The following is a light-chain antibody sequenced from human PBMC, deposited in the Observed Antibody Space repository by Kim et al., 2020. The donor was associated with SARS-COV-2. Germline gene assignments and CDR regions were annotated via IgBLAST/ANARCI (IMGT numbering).Light chain of an antibody. J-gene: IGLJ3*02. CDR3: SSYTTSISWV. V-gene: IGLV2-14*03. Sequence: QSALTQPASVSGSPGQSITISCTGISSDVGGYNYVSWYQQHPGKAPKLMIYDVSKRPSGVSNRFSGSKSGNTASLTISGLQAEDEADYYCSSYTTSISWVFGGGTQLTVL. CDR2: DVS. CDR1: SSDVGGYNY.